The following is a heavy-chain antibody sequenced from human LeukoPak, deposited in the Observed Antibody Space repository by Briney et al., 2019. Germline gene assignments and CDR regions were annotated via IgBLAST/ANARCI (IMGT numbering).Heavy chain of an antibody. D-gene: IGHD2-21*02. Sequence: GGSLRLSCAVSGFIFSSYGLHWVRQAPGKGLEWVAVIWHDGSNRHYVDSVKGRFTISRDNPKSTLYLQMNSLRAEDTAVYYCVRVVTVSNTDPAFDIWGRGTLVTVSS. J-gene: IGHJ3*02. CDR2: IWHDGSNR. CDR3: VRVVTVSNTDPAFDI. CDR1: GFIFSSYG. V-gene: IGHV3-33*01.